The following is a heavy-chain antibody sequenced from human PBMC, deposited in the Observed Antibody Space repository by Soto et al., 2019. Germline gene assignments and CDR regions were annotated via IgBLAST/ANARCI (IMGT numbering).Heavy chain of an antibody. V-gene: IGHV3-21*01. D-gene: IGHD5-18*01. CDR2: ISSSSYI. J-gene: IGHJ6*02. CDR3: ARPYAQIQLSAGYYYYYCTVV. CDR1: GFTFSSYS. Sequence: GGSLRLSCAASGFTFSSYSMNWVRQAPGKGLEWVSSISSSSYIYYADSVKGRFTISRDNAKNSLYLQMNSLRAEDTAVYYCARPYAQIQLSAGYYYYYCTVVRGPGTTVTVS.